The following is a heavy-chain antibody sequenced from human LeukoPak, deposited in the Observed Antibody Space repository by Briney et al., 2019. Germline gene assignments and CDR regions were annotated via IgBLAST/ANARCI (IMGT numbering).Heavy chain of an antibody. CDR1: GYTFTGYY. Sequence: ASVKVSCKASGYTFTGYYMHWVRQALGQGLEWMGRINPNSGGTNYAQKFQGRVTMTRDTSISTAYLELSRLRSDDTAMYYCARVGVFNAFDIWGQGTMVTVSS. CDR3: ARVGVFNAFDI. J-gene: IGHJ3*02. V-gene: IGHV1-2*06. CDR2: INPNSGGT. D-gene: IGHD2-21*01.